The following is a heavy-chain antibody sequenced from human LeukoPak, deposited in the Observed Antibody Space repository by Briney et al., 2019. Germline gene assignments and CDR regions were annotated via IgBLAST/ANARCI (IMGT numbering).Heavy chain of an antibody. J-gene: IGHJ4*02. V-gene: IGHV4-59*01. CDR1: GGFISSYY. CDR3: ARLMSGWYNDY. Sequence: TSETLSLTCTVSGGFISSYYWSWIRQPPGKGLEWIGYIYYSGSTNYNPSLKSRVTISVDTSKNQFSLNLSSVTAADTAVYYCARLMSGWYNDYWGQGTLVTVSS. CDR2: IYYSGST. D-gene: IGHD6-19*01.